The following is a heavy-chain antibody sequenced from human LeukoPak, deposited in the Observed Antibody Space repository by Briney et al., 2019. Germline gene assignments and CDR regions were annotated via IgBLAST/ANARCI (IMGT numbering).Heavy chain of an antibody. J-gene: IGHJ6*03. Sequence: SETLSLTCAVSDGSISSSNWWSWVRQPPGKGLEWIGEIYHSGSTNYNPSLKSRVTISVDKSKNQFSLKLSSVTAADTAVYYCASVRRGFGESSKYYSYYYMDVWGNGTTVPIS. CDR1: DGSISSSNW. CDR2: IYHSGST. V-gene: IGHV4-4*02. CDR3: ASVRRGFGESSKYYSYYYMDV. D-gene: IGHD3-10*01.